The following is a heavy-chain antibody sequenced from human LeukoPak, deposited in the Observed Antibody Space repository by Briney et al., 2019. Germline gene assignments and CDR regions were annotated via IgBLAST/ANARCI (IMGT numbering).Heavy chain of an antibody. CDR2: MNPNSGNT. CDR3: ARVPYDFWSRYYTFGIDYYYYGMDV. V-gene: IGHV1-8*01. Sequence: GASVSVSCKASGYTFTTYDINWVRQATGPGVEWMGWMNPNSGNTGYTQKFQGRVTLTRNTSISTAYMELSSLRSEDTAVYYCARVPYDFWSRYYTFGIDYYYYGMDVWGQGTTVTVSS. J-gene: IGHJ6*02. CDR1: GYTFTTYD. D-gene: IGHD3-3*01.